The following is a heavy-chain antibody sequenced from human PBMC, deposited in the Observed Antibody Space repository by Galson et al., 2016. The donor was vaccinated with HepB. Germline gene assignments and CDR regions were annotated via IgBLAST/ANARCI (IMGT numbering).Heavy chain of an antibody. Sequence: PALVKPTQTLTLTCTFSGFSLSTSGMSVSWIRQPPGKALEWLAVIDWDEDKYYSTSLKTRLTISKDTSTNQVVLTMTNMDPVDTATYYCARSPGYCSGGGCTNASDFDYWGQGTLVTVYS. CDR1: GFSLSTSGMS. CDR3: ARSPGYCSGGGCTNASDFDY. J-gene: IGHJ4*02. CDR2: IDWDEDK. D-gene: IGHD2-15*01. V-gene: IGHV2-70*01.